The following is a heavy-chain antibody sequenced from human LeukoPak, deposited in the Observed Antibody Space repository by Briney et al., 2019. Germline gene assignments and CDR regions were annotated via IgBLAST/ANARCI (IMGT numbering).Heavy chain of an antibody. D-gene: IGHD2-15*01. Sequence: PGGSLRLSCADSRFSLSDYSMSWVRQAPGKGLEWISHMGVSGSPTYYADSVKGRFTISRDNSKNTLYLQMNSLRAEDTAVYYCAKGAALLDYWGQGTLVTVSS. CDR2: MGVSGSPT. CDR1: RFSLSDYS. CDR3: AKGAALLDY. J-gene: IGHJ4*02. V-gene: IGHV3-11*04.